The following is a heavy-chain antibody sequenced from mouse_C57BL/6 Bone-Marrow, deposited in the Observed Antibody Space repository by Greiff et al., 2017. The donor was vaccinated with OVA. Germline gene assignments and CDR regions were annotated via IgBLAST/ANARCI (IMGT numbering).Heavy chain of an antibody. CDR3: TRSLYYYGSSYYRYFDV. CDR1: GYTFTDYE. Sequence: VQLQQSGAELVRPGASVTLSCKASGYTFTDYEMHWVKQTPVHGLEWIGAIDPETGGTAYNQKFKGKAILTADKSSSTAYMELRSLTSEDSAVYYCTRSLYYYGSSYYRYFDVWGTGTTVTVAS. J-gene: IGHJ1*03. CDR2: IDPETGGT. D-gene: IGHD1-1*01. V-gene: IGHV1-15*01.